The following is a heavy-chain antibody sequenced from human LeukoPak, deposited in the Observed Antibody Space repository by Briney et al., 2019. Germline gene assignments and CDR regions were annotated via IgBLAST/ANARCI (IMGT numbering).Heavy chain of an antibody. V-gene: IGHV3-30-3*01. D-gene: IGHD1-26*01. CDR3: ARDSGSYKTRYYYYGMDV. Sequence: HPGGSLRLSCAASGFTFSSYAMHWVRQAPGKGLEWVAVISYDGSNKYYADSVKGRFTISRDNSKNTLYLQMNSLRAEDTAVYYCARDSGSYKTRYYYYGMDVWGQGTTVTVSS. J-gene: IGHJ6*02. CDR2: ISYDGSNK. CDR1: GFTFSSYA.